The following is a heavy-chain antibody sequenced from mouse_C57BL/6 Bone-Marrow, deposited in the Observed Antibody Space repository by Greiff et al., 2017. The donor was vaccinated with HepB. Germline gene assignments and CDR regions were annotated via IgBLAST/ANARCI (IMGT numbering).Heavy chain of an antibody. D-gene: IGHD1-1*01. CDR3: VRHAGSSFYAMDY. J-gene: IGHJ4*01. CDR2: IRSKSNNYAT. V-gene: IGHV10-1*01. CDR1: GFSFNTYA. Sequence: EVQLQQSGGGLVQPKGSLKLSCAASGFSFNTYAMNWVRQAPGKGLEWVARIRSKSNNYATYYADSVKDRFTISRDDSESMLYLQMNNLKTEDTAMYYCVRHAGSSFYAMDYWGQGTSVTVSS.